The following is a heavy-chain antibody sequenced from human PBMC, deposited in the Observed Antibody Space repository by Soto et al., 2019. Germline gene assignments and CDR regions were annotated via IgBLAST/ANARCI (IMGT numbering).Heavy chain of an antibody. CDR3: ASRGYGGYLDRDNWYDP. CDR2: IYYSGST. CDR1: GGSISSYY. D-gene: IGHD5-12*01. Sequence: PSETLSLTCTVSGGSISSYYWSWIRQPPGKGLEWIGYIYYSGSTNYNPSLKSRVTISVDTSKNQFSPKLSSVTAADTAVYYCASRGYGGYLDRDNWYDPWGQGTLVTVSS. V-gene: IGHV4-59*01. J-gene: IGHJ5*02.